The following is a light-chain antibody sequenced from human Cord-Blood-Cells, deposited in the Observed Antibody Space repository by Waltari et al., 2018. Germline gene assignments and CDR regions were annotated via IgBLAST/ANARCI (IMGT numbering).Light chain of an antibody. J-gene: IGKJ4*01. CDR2: DAS. Sequence: EIVLTQSPATLSLSPGERATLSCRASQSVSSYLAWYQQKTVQAPRLLIYDASNRATGIPARFSGSGSGTDFTLTISSLEPEDFAVYYCQQRSTWLTFGGGTRVEIK. CDR1: QSVSSY. CDR3: QQRSTWLT. V-gene: IGKV3-11*01.